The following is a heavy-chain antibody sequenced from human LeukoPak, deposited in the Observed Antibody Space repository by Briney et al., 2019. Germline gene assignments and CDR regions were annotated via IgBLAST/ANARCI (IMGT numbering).Heavy chain of an antibody. CDR2: INPNSGGT. V-gene: IGHV1-2*02. CDR3: ARESAAGQYNWFDP. CDR1: GYTFTGYY. Sequence: ASVKVSCKASGYTFTGYYMHWVRQAPGQGLEWVGWINPNSGGTNYAQKFQGRVTMTRDTSISTAYMELSRLRSDDTAVYYCARESAAGQYNWFDPWGQGTLVTVSS. D-gene: IGHD6-13*01. J-gene: IGHJ5*02.